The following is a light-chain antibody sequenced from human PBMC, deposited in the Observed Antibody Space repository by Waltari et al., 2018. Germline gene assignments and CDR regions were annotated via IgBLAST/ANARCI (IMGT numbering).Light chain of an antibody. CDR3: QQYYNIPYT. J-gene: IGKJ2*01. CDR2: LAS. V-gene: IGKV4-1*01. Sequence: DIVMTQSPVSLAVSLAARVTINCKSSQSLLYSSNNKYYLAWYRQKPGQPPKLLIYLASTRESGVPDRFSGSGSGTDFTLTISSLQAEDVAVYYCQQYYNIPYTFGQGTKLEIK. CDR1: QSLLYSSNNKYY.